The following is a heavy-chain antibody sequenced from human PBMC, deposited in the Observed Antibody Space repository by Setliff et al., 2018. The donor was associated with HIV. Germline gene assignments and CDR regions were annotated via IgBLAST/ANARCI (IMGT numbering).Heavy chain of an antibody. J-gene: IGHJ4*02. D-gene: IGHD3-3*01. CDR2: IYHSGST. CDR1: GYSISSGYY. V-gene: IGHV4-38-2*02. CDR3: ARDQSDWFY. Sequence: PSETLSLTCTVSGYSISSGYYWGWIRQPPGKGLEWIGSIYHSGSTYYNPSPKSRVTISVDTSKSQFSLKLNSVTAADTAVYYCARDQSDWFYWGQGTLVTVSS.